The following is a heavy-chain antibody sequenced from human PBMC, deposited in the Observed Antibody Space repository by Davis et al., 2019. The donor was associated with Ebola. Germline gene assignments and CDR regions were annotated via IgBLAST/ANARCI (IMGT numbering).Heavy chain of an antibody. CDR2: IVVGSGNT. Sequence: SAKVSCKTSGFTFTNSAVQWVRQARGQRLEWIGGIVVGSGNTNYAQKLRERVTLTRDISTSTAYLELSSLRFEDTAVYYCSASAGTVGKFDFWGQGTLITVSS. CDR3: SASAGTVGKFDF. D-gene: IGHD1-14*01. CDR1: GFTFTNSA. V-gene: IGHV1-58*01. J-gene: IGHJ4*02.